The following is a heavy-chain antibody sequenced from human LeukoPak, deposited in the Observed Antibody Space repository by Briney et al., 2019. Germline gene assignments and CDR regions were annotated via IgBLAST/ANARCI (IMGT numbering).Heavy chain of an antibody. D-gene: IGHD3-16*01. V-gene: IGHV1-2*02. CDR1: GYTFTGYY. CDR2: INPNSGGT. J-gene: IGHJ3*02. CDR3: ARAMITFGGPRGAFDI. Sequence: RASVKVSCKASGYTFTGYYMHWVRQAPGQGLEWMGWINPNSGGTNYAQKFQGRVTMTRDTSISTAYMELSRLRSDDTAVYYCARAMITFGGPRGAFDIWGQGTMVTVSS.